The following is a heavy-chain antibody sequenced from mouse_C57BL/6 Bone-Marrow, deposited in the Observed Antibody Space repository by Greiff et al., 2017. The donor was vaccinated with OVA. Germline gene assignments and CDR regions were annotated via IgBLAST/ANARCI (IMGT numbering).Heavy chain of an antibody. CDR2: INPNNGGT. J-gene: IGHJ2*01. D-gene: IGHD1-1*01. CDR3: AREDYYGTRDY. CDR1: GYTFTDYY. V-gene: IGHV1-26*01. Sequence: VQLQQSGPELVKPGASVKISCKASGYTFTDYYMNWVKQSHGKSLEWIGDINPNNGGTSYNQKFKGKATLTVDKSSSTAYMELRSLTSEDSAVYYCAREDYYGTRDYWGQGTTLTVSS.